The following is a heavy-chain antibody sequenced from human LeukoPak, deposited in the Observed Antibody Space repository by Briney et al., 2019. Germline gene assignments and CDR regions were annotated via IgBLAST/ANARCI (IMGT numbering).Heavy chain of an antibody. J-gene: IGHJ4*02. V-gene: IGHV1-2*02. Sequence: ASVKVSCKASGYTFTGYYMHWVRQAPGQGLEWMGWINPNSGGTNYAQKFQGRVTMTRDTSISTAYMELSRLRSEDTAVYYCATATLTMVRGVMSDWGQGTLVTVSS. CDR3: ATATLTMVRGVMSD. CDR1: GYTFTGYY. D-gene: IGHD3-10*01. CDR2: INPNSGGT.